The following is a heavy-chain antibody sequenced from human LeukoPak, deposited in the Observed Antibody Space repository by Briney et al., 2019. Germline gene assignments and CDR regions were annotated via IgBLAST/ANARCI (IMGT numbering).Heavy chain of an antibody. CDR3: ARRLDC. V-gene: IGHV3-11*06. J-gene: IGHJ4*02. Sequence: PGGSLRLSCEASGFTFSDPYMSWIRQAPGKGLEWISYISETSSFMYYADSVKGRFTISRDNAKNSLYLQMSSLRAEDTAVYYCARRLDCWGQGTLVTVSS. CDR2: ISETSSFM. CDR1: GFTFSDPY.